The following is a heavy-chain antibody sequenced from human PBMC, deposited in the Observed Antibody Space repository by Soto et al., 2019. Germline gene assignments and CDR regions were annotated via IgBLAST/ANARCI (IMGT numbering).Heavy chain of an antibody. V-gene: IGHV4-34*01. D-gene: IGHD5-12*01. CDR2: INHSGST. Sequence: QVQLQQWGAGLLKPSETLSLTCAVYGGSFSGYYWSWIRQPPGKGLEWMGEINHSGSTNYNPSHQSRGTISVDTSKNQYSLTMSSVADADTAVYYCASGRTHSGPRMDVWGKGTTVTVSS. CDR1: GGSFSGYY. CDR3: ASGRTHSGPRMDV. J-gene: IGHJ6*04.